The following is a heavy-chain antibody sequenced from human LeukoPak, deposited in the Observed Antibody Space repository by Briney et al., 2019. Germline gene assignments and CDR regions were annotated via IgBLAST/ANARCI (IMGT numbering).Heavy chain of an antibody. Sequence: SQTLSLTCAISGDSVSSNSAAWNWIRQSPSSGLEWLGRTFYRSKWNNDYAVSAKGRITINPDTSKNHFYLQLNSVTPEDTAVYYCARDRSFGYGSHFDYWGQGTLVTVSS. CDR1: GDSVSSNSAA. D-gene: IGHD5-18*01. V-gene: IGHV6-1*01. CDR3: ARDRSFGYGSHFDY. J-gene: IGHJ4*02. CDR2: TFYRSKWNN.